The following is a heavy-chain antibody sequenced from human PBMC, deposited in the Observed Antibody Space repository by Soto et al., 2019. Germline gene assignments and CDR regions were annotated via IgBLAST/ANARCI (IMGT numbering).Heavy chain of an antibody. CDR2: LYYGRSA. V-gene: IGHV4-59*01. Sequence: VQLQESGPGLVKPSETLSLTCAVSGDSISSYYCMWIRQTPGKGLESIGYLYYGRSANYNPSLKSRVTLSVDTSTNQCSLTLSSMTAADTAVYYCALRSMAAVPEYWGQGTLVTVSS. D-gene: IGHD6-13*01. CDR3: ALRSMAAVPEY. CDR1: GDSISSYY. J-gene: IGHJ4*02.